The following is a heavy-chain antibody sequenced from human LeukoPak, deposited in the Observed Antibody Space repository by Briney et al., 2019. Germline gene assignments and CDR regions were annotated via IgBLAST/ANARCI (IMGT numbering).Heavy chain of an antibody. CDR3: ATDDYRGLGY. CDR1: GITFSDYW. CDR2: IDQFRTYA. D-gene: IGHD4-11*01. Sequence: GSLRLSCATSGITFSDYWMHWVRQAPGKGLVWVSHIDQFRTYATYADSVRGRFAISRDNAKNTVYLQLNSLRAEDTAVYYCATDDYRGLGYWGRGTLVTVSS. J-gene: IGHJ4*02. V-gene: IGHV3-74*01.